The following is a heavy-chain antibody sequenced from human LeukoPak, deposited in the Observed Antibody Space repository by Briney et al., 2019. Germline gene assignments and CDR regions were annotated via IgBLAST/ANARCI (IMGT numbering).Heavy chain of an antibody. D-gene: IGHD7-27*01. V-gene: IGHV1-8*01. J-gene: IGHJ4*02. CDR3: ARGPTGEASYYFDY. Sequence: ASVKVSCKASGYTFTSYDINWVRQATGQGLEWMGWMNPNSGNTGFAQKFQGRVTMTRDSSISTAYMELSSLRSEDTAMYYCARGPTGEASYYFDYWGQGTLVTVPS. CDR2: MNPNSGNT. CDR1: GYTFTSYD.